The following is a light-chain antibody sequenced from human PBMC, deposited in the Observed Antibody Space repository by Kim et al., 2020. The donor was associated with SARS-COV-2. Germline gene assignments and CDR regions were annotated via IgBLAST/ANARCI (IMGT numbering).Light chain of an antibody. CDR1: NSDVV. V-gene: IGLV2-23*02. CDR3: CSYEGTVV. J-gene: IGLJ2*01. Sequence: ASLSGSPGQSIPISCTGANSDVVSWYQHHPGEAPKLIIFEVNQRPSQISNRFSGSKSGNTASLTIAGLQAEDEANYYCCSYEGTVVFGGGTQLTVL. CDR2: EVN.